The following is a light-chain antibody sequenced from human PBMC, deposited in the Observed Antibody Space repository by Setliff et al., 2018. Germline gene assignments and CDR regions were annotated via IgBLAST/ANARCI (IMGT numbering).Light chain of an antibody. J-gene: IGLJ1*01. Sequence: QSVLTQPRSVSGSPGQSVTISCTGASRDVGAYNYVSWYQQHPGKVPKLMIYDVTKRPSGVPDRFSGSKSGNTASLTVSGLQAEDVADYYCCSYTGFSYVFGSGTKGTVL. CDR1: SRDVGAYNY. CDR2: DVT. CDR3: CSYTGFSYV. V-gene: IGLV2-11*01.